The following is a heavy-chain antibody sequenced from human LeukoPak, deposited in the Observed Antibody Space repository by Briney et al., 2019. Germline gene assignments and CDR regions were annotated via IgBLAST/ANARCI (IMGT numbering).Heavy chain of an antibody. CDR2: IGTAGDT. V-gene: IGHV3-13*01. J-gene: IGHJ4*02. D-gene: IGHD6-19*01. CDR3: ARGGYSSGWYPIDY. Sequence: PGGSLRLSCAASEFTFSSYDMHWVRQATGKGLEWVSAIGTAGDTYYPGSVKGRFTISRENAKNSLYLQMNSLRAGDTAVYYCARGGYSSGWYPIDYWGQGTLVTVSS. CDR1: EFTFSSYD.